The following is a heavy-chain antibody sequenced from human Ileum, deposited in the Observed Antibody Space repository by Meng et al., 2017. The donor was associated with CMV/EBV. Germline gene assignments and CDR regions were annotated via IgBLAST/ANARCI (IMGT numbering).Heavy chain of an antibody. CDR3: ARDRHCGGDCSLDYYYGMDV. V-gene: IGHV3-21*01. CDR2: ISSSSSYI. CDR1: GFTFSDYY. Sequence: GGSLRLSCAASGFTFSDYYMIWVRQAPGKGLEWVSSISSSSSYIYYADSVKGRFTISRDNAKNSLYLQMNSLRAEDTAVYYCARDRHCGGDCSLDYYYGMDVWGQGTTVTVSS. D-gene: IGHD2-21*01. J-gene: IGHJ6*02.